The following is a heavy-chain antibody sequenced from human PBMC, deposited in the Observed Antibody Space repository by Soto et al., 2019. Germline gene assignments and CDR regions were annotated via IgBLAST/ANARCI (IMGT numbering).Heavy chain of an antibody. J-gene: IGHJ4*02. CDR1: GGSISSGGYY. V-gene: IGHV4-31*03. CDR3: ARGGYDFWSGYYGSLDY. Sequence: SETLSLTCTVSGGSISSGGYYWSWIRQHPGKGLEWIGYIYYSGSTYYNPSLKSRVTISVDTSKNQFSLKLSSVTAADTAVYYCARGGYDFWSGYYGSLDYWGQGTLVTVS. D-gene: IGHD3-3*01. CDR2: IYYSGST.